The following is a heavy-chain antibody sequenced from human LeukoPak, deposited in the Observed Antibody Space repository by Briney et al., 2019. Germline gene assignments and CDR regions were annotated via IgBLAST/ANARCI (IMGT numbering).Heavy chain of an antibody. J-gene: IGHJ4*02. CDR1: GFTFSSYG. Sequence: GGSLRLSCAASGFTFSSYGMHWVRQAPGKGLEWVAVISYDGSNKYYADSVKGRFTISRDNSKNTLYLQMNSLRAEDTAVYYCAKEKKRYCSSTSCPSFDYWGQGTPVTVSS. CDR2: ISYDGSNK. CDR3: AKEKKRYCSSTSCPSFDY. V-gene: IGHV3-30*18. D-gene: IGHD2-2*01.